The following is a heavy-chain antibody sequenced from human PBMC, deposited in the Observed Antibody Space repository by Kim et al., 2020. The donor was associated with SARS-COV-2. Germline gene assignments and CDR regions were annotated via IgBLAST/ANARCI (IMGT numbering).Heavy chain of an antibody. Sequence: SETLSLTCTVSGGSISSGSYYWSWIRQPAGKGLEWIGRIYTSGSTNYNPSLKSRVTISVDTSKNQFSLKLSSVTAADTAVYYCARENDYGYYFDYWGQGTLVTVSS. V-gene: IGHV4-61*02. D-gene: IGHD3-16*01. CDR3: ARENDYGYYFDY. CDR1: GGSISSGSYY. CDR2: IYTSGST. J-gene: IGHJ4*02.